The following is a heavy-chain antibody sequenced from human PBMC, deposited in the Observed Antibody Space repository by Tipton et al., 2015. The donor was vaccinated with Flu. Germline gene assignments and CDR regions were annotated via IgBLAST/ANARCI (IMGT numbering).Heavy chain of an antibody. CDR2: INHSGST. CDR3: ARGVSSTGGYSYYYYYYYMDV. CDR1: GGSFSGYY. D-gene: IGHD2-2*01. J-gene: IGHJ6*03. V-gene: IGHV4-34*01. Sequence: TLSLTCAVYGGSFSGYYWSWIRQPPGKGLEWIGEINHSGSTNYNPSLKSRVTISVDTSKNQFSLKLSSVTAADTAVYYCARGVSSTGGYSYYYYYYYMDVWGKGTTVTVSS.